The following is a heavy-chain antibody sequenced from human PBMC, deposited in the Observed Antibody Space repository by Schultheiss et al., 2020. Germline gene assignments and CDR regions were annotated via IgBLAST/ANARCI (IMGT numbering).Heavy chain of an antibody. Sequence: SETLSLTCTVSGGSISSYYWSWIRQPPGKGLEWIGYIYYSGSTNYNPSLKSRVTISVDTSKNQFSLKLSSVTAADTAVYYCARATITIFGVVSGMDVWGQGTTVNVSS. D-gene: IGHD3-3*01. CDR1: GGSISSYY. CDR3: ARATITIFGVVSGMDV. J-gene: IGHJ6*02. CDR2: IYYSGST. V-gene: IGHV4-59*12.